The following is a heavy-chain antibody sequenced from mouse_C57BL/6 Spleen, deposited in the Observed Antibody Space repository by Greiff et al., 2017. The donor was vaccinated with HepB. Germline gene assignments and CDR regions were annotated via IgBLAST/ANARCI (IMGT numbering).Heavy chain of an antibody. J-gene: IGHJ4*01. V-gene: IGHV5-4*01. CDR2: ISDGGSYT. Sequence: EVKVVESGGGLVKPGGSLKLSCAASGFTFSSYAMSWVRQTPEKRLEWVATISDGGSYTYYPDNVKGRFTISRDNAKNNLYLQMSHLNSEDTAMYYCARDNDYEYYYAMDYWGQGTSVTVSA. CDR1: GFTFSSYA. D-gene: IGHD2-4*01. CDR3: ARDNDYEYYYAMDY.